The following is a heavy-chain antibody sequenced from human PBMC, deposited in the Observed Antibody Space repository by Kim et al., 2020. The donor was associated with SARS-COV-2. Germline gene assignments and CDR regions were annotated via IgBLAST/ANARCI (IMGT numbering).Heavy chain of an antibody. D-gene: IGHD3-22*01. CDR2: ISGSCGST. V-gene: IGHV3-23*01. CDR3: AKHSSNYYDSSVID. CDR1: GFTFSSYA. Sequence: GGSLRLSCAASGFTFSSYAMSWVRQAPGKGLEWVSAISGSCGSTYYADSVKGRFTISRDNSKNTLYLQMNSLRAEDTAVYYCAKHSSNYYDSSVIDWGQGTLVTVSS. J-gene: IGHJ4*02.